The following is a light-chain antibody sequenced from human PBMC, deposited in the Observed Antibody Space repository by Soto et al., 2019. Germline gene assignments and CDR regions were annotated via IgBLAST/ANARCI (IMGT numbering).Light chain of an antibody. V-gene: IGKV1-39*01. Sequence: DIQMTQSPSSLSASVEDRVIITCRASQSISNHLNWYQQKPGKAPKLLIFAASSLQSGVPSRFSGSGSGTDFTLTISSLQPEDFATYYCQQANIFPRAFGQGTKVDIK. CDR3: QQANIFPRA. CDR1: QSISNH. J-gene: IGKJ1*01. CDR2: AAS.